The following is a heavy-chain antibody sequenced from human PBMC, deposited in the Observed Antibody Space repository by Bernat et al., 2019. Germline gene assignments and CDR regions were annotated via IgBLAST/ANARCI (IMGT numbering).Heavy chain of an antibody. CDR3: ARDASGCSSTSCSLGWFDP. Sequence: EVQLVESGGGLVQPGGSLRLSCAASGFTFSSYSMNWVRQAPGKGLEWISYISSSSSTIYYAESMKGRFTSSRDNAKNSLYLQMNSLRAEDTAVYYCARDASGCSSTSCSLGWFDPWGQGTLVTVSS. V-gene: IGHV3-48*01. D-gene: IGHD2-2*01. J-gene: IGHJ5*02. CDR2: ISSSSSTI. CDR1: GFTFSSYS.